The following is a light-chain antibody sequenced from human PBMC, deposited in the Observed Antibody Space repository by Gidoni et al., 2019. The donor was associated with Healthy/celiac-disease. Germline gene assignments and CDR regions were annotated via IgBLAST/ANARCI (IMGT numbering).Light chain of an antibody. V-gene: IGKV3-20*01. CDR1: QSVSSSY. CDR3: QQYGSSPPYT. J-gene: IGKJ2*01. CDR2: GAS. Sequence: EIVLTQSPGTLSLSPGERATLPCRASQSVSSSYLAWYQQKPGQAPRLLTYGASSRATGIPDRFSGSGSGTDFTLTISRLGPEDFAVYYCQQYGSSPPYTFGQGTKLEIK.